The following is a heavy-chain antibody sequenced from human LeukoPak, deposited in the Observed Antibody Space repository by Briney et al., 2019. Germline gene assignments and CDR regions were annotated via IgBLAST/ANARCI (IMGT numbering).Heavy chain of an antibody. D-gene: IGHD4-17*01. J-gene: IGHJ5*02. CDR2: INPSGGST. CDR3: ARSTVTPNWFDP. Sequence: GASVKVSCKASGYTFTSYYMHWVRQAPGQGLEWMGIINPSGGSTSYAQKFQGRVTITRDTSASTAYMELSSLRSEDTAVYYCARSTVTPNWFDPWGQGTLVTVSS. V-gene: IGHV1-46*01. CDR1: GYTFTSYY.